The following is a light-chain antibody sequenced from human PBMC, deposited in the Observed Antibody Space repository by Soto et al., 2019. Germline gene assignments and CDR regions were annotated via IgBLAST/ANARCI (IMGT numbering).Light chain of an antibody. CDR3: QQYNDWPPKRT. Sequence: EVVMTQSPVTLSVSPGERATLSCRASQSLTTNLSWYQQKPGQAPRLLIYVVSTRATGVPARFSGSGSGTQLDLTINSLQSEDFAVYYCQQYNDWPPKRTFGQGTRVDFK. V-gene: IGKV3-15*01. CDR1: QSLTTN. CDR2: VVS. J-gene: IGKJ1*01.